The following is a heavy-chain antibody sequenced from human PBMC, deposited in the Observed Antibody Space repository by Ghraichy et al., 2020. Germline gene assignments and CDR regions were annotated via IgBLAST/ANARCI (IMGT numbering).Heavy chain of an antibody. CDR3: AKEWTGIARSD. CDR2: ISYDGSNK. V-gene: IGHV3-30*18. D-gene: IGHD6-13*01. Sequence: GGSLRLSCAASGFTFSSYGMPWVRQAPGKGLEWVAVISYDGSNKYYADSVKGRFTISRDNSKNTLYLQMNSLRAEDTAVYYCAKEWTGIARSDWGQGTLVTV. J-gene: IGHJ4*02. CDR1: GFTFSSYG.